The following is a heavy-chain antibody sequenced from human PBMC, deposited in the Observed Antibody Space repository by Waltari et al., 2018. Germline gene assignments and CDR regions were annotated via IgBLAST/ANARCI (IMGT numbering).Heavy chain of an antibody. CDR3: ARDRVSGNSDY. J-gene: IGHJ4*02. D-gene: IGHD1-26*01. CDR2: IYTSGST. CDR1: GGSISSYY. Sequence: QVQLQESGPGLVKPSETLSLTCTVSGGSISSYYWRWIRQPAGKGLEWMGRIYTSGSTNYNPSLKSLVTMSLYTSKNQFSLKLSSVTAADTAVYYCARDRVSGNSDYWGQGTLVTVSS. V-gene: IGHV4-4*07.